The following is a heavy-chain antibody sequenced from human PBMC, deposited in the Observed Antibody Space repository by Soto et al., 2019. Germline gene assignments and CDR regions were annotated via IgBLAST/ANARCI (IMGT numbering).Heavy chain of an antibody. CDR3: ARWVTFYDSSGLPDY. D-gene: IGHD3-22*01. J-gene: IGHJ4*02. CDR2: INHSGST. CDR1: GGSFSGYY. V-gene: IGHV4-34*01. Sequence: QVQLQQWGAGLLKPSETLSLTCAVYGGSFSGYYWSWIRQPPGKGLEWIGEINHSGSTNYNPSLKIRVTIXXDXSXXQFSLKLSSVTAADTAVYYCARWVTFYDSSGLPDYWGQGTLVTVSS.